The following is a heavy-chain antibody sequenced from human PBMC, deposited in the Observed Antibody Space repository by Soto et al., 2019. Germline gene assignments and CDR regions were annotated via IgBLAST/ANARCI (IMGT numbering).Heavy chain of an antibody. CDR3: ARWIDYYESSGYPQYYFDY. CDR2: IYYSGST. CDR1: GGSISSGGYY. V-gene: IGHV4-31*03. J-gene: IGHJ4*02. D-gene: IGHD3-22*01. Sequence: SETLSLTCTVSGGSISSGGYYWSWIRQHPGKGLEWIGYIYYSGSTYYNPSLKSRVTISVDTSKNQFSLKLSSVTAADTAVYYCARWIDYYESSGYPQYYFDYWGQGTLVTVSS.